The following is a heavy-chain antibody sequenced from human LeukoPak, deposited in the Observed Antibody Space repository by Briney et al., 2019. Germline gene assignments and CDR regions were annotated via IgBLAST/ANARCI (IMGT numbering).Heavy chain of an antibody. J-gene: IGHJ3*02. CDR2: ISYDGSNK. V-gene: IGHV3-30*04. D-gene: IGHD1-20*01. CDR3: AKAGLYNWNDSDAFDI. Sequence: GGSLRLSCAASGFTFSSYAMHWVRQAPGKGLEWVAVISYDGSNKYYADSVKGRFTISRDNFKNTLYLQMNSLRAEDTAVYYCAKAGLYNWNDSDAFDIWGQGTMVTVSS. CDR1: GFTFSSYA.